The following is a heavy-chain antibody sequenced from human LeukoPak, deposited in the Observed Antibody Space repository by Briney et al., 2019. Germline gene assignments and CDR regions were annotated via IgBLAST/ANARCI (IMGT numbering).Heavy chain of an antibody. D-gene: IGHD1-26*01. V-gene: IGHV3-21*05. CDR2: ITSSSSDT. J-gene: IGHJ4*02. CDR3: ATESGTYSGTCFDY. CDR1: GFIFSSYP. Sequence: GGSLRLSCAASGFIFSSYPMNWVRQAPGKGLEWVSYITSSSSDTHYADSVEGRFTISRDNAKNSLYLQMNSLRAEDTAVYYCATESGTYSGTCFDYWGQGNLVTVSS.